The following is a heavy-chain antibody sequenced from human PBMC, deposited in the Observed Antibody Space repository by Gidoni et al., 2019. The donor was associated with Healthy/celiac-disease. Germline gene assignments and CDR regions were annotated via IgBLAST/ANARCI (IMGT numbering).Heavy chain of an antibody. J-gene: IGHJ4*02. Sequence: QLQLQESGSGLVKPSQTLSLTCAVSGGSISSGGYSWRWIRQPPGKGLEWIGYIYHSGSTYYNPSLKSRVTISVDRSKNQFSLKLSSVTAADTAVYYCARGRGGSGYFDYWGQGTLVTVSS. CDR2: IYHSGST. CDR1: GGSISSGGYS. CDR3: ARGRGGSGYFDY. V-gene: IGHV4-30-2*01. D-gene: IGHD3-16*01.